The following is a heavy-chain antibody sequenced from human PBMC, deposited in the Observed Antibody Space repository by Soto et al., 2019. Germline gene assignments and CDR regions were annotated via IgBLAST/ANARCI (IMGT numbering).Heavy chain of an antibody. CDR1: GGSVSSGSYY. D-gene: IGHD4-17*01. V-gene: IGHV4-61*01. J-gene: IGHJ5*02. CDR3: AIGRLGDYDLKGFDP. Sequence: SETLSLTCTVSGGSVSSGSYYWSWIRQPPGKGLEWIGYIYYSGSTNYNPSLKSRVTISVDTSKNQFSLKLSSVTAADTAVYYCAIGRLGDYDLKGFDPWGQGTLVTVSS. CDR2: IYYSGST.